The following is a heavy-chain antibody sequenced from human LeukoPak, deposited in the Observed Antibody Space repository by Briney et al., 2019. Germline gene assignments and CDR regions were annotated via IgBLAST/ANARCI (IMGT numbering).Heavy chain of an antibody. CDR2: IYYSGST. CDR3: ARRTGLTIDNWFDP. D-gene: IGHD4/OR15-4a*01. V-gene: IGHV4-31*03. CDR1: GGSISSGGYY. Sequence: SQTLSLTCTVSGGSISSGGYYWSWIRQHPGKGLEWIGYIYYSGSTYYNPSLKSRVTISVDTSKNQFSLKLSSVTAADTAVYYCARRTGLTIDNWFDPWGQGTLVTVSS. J-gene: IGHJ5*02.